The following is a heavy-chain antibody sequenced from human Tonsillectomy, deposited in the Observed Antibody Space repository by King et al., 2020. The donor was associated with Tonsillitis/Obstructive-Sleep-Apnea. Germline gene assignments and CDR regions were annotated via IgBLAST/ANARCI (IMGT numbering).Heavy chain of an antibody. V-gene: IGHV4-39*01. D-gene: IGHD5-18*01. J-gene: IGHJ4*02. Sequence: MQLQESGPGLVKPSETLSLTCTVSGGSISSSSYYWGWIRQPPGKGLEWIGTIYYSGSTYYNPSLKSRVTISVDTSKNQFSLKLSSLTAADTAVYYCASSGYSYGDYFDYWGQGTLVTVSS. CDR3: ASSGYSYGDYFDY. CDR1: GGSISSSSYY. CDR2: IYYSGST.